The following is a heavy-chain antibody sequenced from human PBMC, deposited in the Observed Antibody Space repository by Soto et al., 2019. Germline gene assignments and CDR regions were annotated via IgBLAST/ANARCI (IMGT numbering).Heavy chain of an antibody. V-gene: IGHV3-30*03. CDR2: ISYDGSNK. Sequence: QVQLVESGGGVVQPGRSLRLSCAASGFTFSSYGMHWVRQAPGKGLEWVAVISYDGSNKYYADSVKGRFTISRDNSKNTLYLQMNSLRAEDTAVYYCARPAALSSIVAPTGDWGQGTLVTVSS. J-gene: IGHJ4*02. CDR3: ARPAALSSIVAPTGD. D-gene: IGHD6-6*01. CDR1: GFTFSSYG.